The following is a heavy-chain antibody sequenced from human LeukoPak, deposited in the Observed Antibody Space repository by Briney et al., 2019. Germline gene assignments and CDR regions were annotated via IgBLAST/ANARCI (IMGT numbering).Heavy chain of an antibody. CDR1: GFTFSSYW. J-gene: IGHJ5*02. CDR3: ARRVVLLWSSHLGRFDP. Sequence: GGSLRLSCAASGFTFSSYWMSWVRQAPGKGLEWVANIKQDGSEKYYADSVKGRFTISRDNAKNSLYLQMNSLRAEDTAVYYCARRVVLLWSSHLGRFDPWGQGTLVTVSS. D-gene: IGHD3-10*01. V-gene: IGHV3-7*01. CDR2: IKQDGSEK.